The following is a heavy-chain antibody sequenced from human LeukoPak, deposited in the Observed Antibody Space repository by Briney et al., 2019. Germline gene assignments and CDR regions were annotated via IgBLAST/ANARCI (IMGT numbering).Heavy chain of an antibody. D-gene: IGHD3-22*01. CDR1: GFTFSSYS. CDR2: ISSSSSYI. Sequence: GGSLRLSCAASGFTFSSYSMNWVRQAPGKGLEWVASISSSSSYIYYADSVKGRFTISRDNAKNSLYLQMNSLRAEDTAVYYCARDLHDSRRGYFQHWGQGTLVTVSS. CDR3: ARDLHDSRRGYFQH. J-gene: IGHJ1*01. V-gene: IGHV3-21*01.